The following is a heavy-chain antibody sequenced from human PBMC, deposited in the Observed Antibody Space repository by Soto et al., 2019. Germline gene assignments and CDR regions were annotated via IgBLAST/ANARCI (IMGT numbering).Heavy chain of an antibody. J-gene: IGHJ6*02. CDR2: ITPFNGNT. D-gene: IGHD3-10*01. Sequence: ASVKVSCKASGYTFTYRYLHWVRQAPGQALEWMGWITPFNGNTNYAQKFQGRVTITRDTSASTAYMELSSLRSEDTAVYYCAGAGHQGTMVRGARVRSHDYYYYGMDVWGQGTTVTVSS. CDR1: GYTFTYRY. CDR3: AGAGHQGTMVRGARVRSHDYYYYGMDV. V-gene: IGHV1-45*02.